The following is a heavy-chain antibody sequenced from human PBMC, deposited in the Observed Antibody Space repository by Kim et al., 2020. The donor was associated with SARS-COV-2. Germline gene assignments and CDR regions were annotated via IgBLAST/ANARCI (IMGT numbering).Heavy chain of an antibody. CDR1: GFTFSGSA. J-gene: IGHJ4*02. CDR2: IRNKANSYAT. Sequence: GGSLRLSCAASGFTFSGSAMHWVRQASGKGLEWVGRIRNKANSYATAYAASVKGRFTISRDDSKNTAYLQMNSLKTEDTAVYYCTRRGPYCSSTSCYNYFDYWGQGTLVTVSS. D-gene: IGHD2-2*02. CDR3: TRRGPYCSSTSCYNYFDY. V-gene: IGHV3-73*01.